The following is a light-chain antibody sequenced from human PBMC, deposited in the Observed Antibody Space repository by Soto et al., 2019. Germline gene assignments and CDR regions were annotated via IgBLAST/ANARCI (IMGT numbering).Light chain of an antibody. V-gene: IGLV2-14*01. Sequence: QSALTQPASVSGSPGQSITISCTGTSSDVGGYNYVSWYQQHPGKAPKLMIYEVSNRPSGVSNRFSGSKSGNTASLTISGLQAEDEADYYCSSYTSSSLYVFGTGTKLT. CDR1: SSDVGGYNY. J-gene: IGLJ1*01. CDR3: SSYTSSSLYV. CDR2: EVS.